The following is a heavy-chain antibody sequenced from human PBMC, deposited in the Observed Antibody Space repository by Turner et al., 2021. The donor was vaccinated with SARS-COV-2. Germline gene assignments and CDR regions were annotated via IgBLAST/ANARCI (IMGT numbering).Heavy chain of an antibody. V-gene: IGHV3-74*01. CDR2: INSDGSGT. CDR3: ASGGSWAYAMDV. J-gene: IGHJ6*02. Sequence: VQLVASGGALVQPGGSLRLSCAASGFTFSSYWIYWVRQAPGKGLVWVSRINSDGSGTTYADSVKGRFTISRDNAKNTLYLRMNSLRAEDTAVYYCASGGSWAYAMDVWGQGTTVTVSS. D-gene: IGHD2-15*01. CDR1: GFTFSSYW.